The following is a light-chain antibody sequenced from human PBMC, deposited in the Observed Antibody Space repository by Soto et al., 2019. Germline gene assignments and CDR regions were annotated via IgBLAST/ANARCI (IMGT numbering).Light chain of an antibody. Sequence: QSALTLPASVSGSPGQSITIACTGTSSDVGGYNYVSWYQQHPGKAPKLMIYDVSNRPSGVSNRFSGSKSGNTASLTISGLQAEDEADYYCSSYTSSSTPYVFGTGTQLTVL. CDR2: DVS. J-gene: IGLJ1*01. V-gene: IGLV2-14*01. CDR1: SSDVGGYNY. CDR3: SSYTSSSTPYV.